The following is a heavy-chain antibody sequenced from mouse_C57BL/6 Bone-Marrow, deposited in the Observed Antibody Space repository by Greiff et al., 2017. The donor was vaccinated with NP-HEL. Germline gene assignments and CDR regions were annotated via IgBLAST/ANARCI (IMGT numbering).Heavy chain of an antibody. CDR3: TLNYYGSSLAWFAY. V-gene: IGHV14-4*01. CDR2: IDPENGDT. Sequence: VQLQQSGAELVRPGASVKLSCTASSFNIKDDYMHWVKQRPEQGLEWIGWIDPENGDTEYASKFQGKATITADTSSNTAYLQLSSLTSEDTAVYYCTLNYYGSSLAWFAYWGQGTLVTVSA. D-gene: IGHD1-1*01. CDR1: SFNIKDDY. J-gene: IGHJ3*01.